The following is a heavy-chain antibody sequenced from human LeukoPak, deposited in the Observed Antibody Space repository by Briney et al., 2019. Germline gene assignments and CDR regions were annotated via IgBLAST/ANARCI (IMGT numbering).Heavy chain of an antibody. D-gene: IGHD3-16*01. CDR3: ARDLGDSDY. Sequence: GASVKVSCKASGYTFTSYGISWVRQAPGQGLEWMGWINPNSGGTNYAQKFQGRVTMTRDTSISTAYMELSRLRSDDTAVYYCARDLGDSDYWGQGTLVTVSS. J-gene: IGHJ4*02. CDR1: GYTFTSYG. CDR2: INPNSGGT. V-gene: IGHV1-2*02.